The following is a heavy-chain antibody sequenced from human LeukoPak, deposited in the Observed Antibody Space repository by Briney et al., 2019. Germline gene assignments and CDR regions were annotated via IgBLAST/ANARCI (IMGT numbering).Heavy chain of an antibody. V-gene: IGHV4-61*08. J-gene: IGHJ4*02. CDR2: IYYSGST. CDR1: GGSISSGGYY. D-gene: IGHD1-26*01. CDR3: AREWSSGSYSLDY. Sequence: SETLSLTCTVSGGSISSGGYYWSWLRQHPGKGLEWIGYIYYSGSTNYNPSLKSRVTISVDTSKNQFSLKLSSVTAADTAVYYCAREWSSGSYSLDYWGQGTLVTVSS.